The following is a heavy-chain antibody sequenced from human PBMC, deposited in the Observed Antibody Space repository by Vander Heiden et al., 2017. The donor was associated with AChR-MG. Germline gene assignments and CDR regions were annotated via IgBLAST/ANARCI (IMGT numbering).Heavy chain of an antibody. J-gene: IGHJ4*02. CDR1: GYNFTNNY. D-gene: IGHD5-18*01. CDR2: INPSGGST. V-gene: IGHV1-46*01. CDR3: SRGDSVMAAGRGRVFDY. Sequence: QVQLVQSGAEVKKPGASVKVSCKASGYNFTNNYMHWARQAPGQGLEWMGMINPSGGSTNYAQRFQGRVTMTRDTSTSTVYLDVSSLRSEDTAMYYCSRGDSVMAAGRGRVFDYWGQGTLVTVSS.